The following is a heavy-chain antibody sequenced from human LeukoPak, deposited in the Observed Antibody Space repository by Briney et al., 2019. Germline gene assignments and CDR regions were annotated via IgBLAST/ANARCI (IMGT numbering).Heavy chain of an antibody. J-gene: IGHJ4*02. V-gene: IGHV4-59*12. D-gene: IGHD5-24*01. CDR1: GASLNDYY. CDR3: ASGAADGYNFGFDY. Sequence: SETLSLTCTVSGASLNDYYWSWIRQPPGKALEWIGFIHSSGSANSNPSLTSPVTISIDTSKNQFSLNLRSLTAADTAVYFCASGAADGYNFGFDYWGQGTLAAVSS. CDR2: IHSSGSA.